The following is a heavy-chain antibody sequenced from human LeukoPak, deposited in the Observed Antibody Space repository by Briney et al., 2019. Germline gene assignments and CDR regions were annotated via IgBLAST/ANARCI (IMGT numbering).Heavy chain of an antibody. D-gene: IGHD3-10*02. V-gene: IGHV6-1*01. CDR3: ARTSNVFDY. CDR1: GDSVSSNSAA. Sequence: PSQTLSLTCAISGDSVSSNSAAWNWLRQSPSRGLEWLGRTYYRSKWHNEYAVSVKSRINIYPDTSKNQVSLQLSSVTPEDTAVYYCARTSNVFDYWGQGTLVTVSS. CDR2: TYYRSKWHN. J-gene: IGHJ4*02.